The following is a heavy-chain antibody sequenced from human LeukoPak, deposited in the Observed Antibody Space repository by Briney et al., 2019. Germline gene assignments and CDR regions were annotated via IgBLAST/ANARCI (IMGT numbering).Heavy chain of an antibody. CDR2: INESGAT. D-gene: IGHD1-14*01. Sequence: PSETLSLTCSVYGGSFNDYDWSWVRQAPGRGLQWIGEINESGATNCDPSLKSRVTMSIDTSKSQFSLSLRSVTAADTAVYYCARDRKYYYHMDVWGKGTTVTVSS. J-gene: IGHJ6*03. V-gene: IGHV4-34*01. CDR3: ARDRKYYYHMDV. CDR1: GGSFNDYD.